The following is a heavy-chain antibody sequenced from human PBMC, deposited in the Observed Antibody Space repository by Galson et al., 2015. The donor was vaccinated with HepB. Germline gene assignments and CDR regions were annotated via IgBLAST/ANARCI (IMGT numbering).Heavy chain of an antibody. D-gene: IGHD6-25*01. CDR2: SSTTKSRYSSSSYT. V-gene: IGHV3-11*06. CDR1: GFTFSDYY. J-gene: IGHJ4*02. Sequence: SLRLSCAASGFTFSDYYMSWIRQAPGKGPEWISYSSTTKSRYSSSSYTKYADSVKGRFTSSRDNAKTSLYLQMNSLRVEDTAVYFCVRGGREPYWGQGTLATVSS. CDR3: VRGGREPY.